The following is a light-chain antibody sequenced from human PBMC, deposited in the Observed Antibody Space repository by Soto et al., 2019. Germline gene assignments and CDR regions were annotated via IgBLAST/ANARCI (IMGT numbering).Light chain of an antibody. CDR1: SSDVGGYKY. CDR2: EVN. V-gene: IGLV2-8*01. Sequence: QSALTQPPSASGSPGQSVTISCTGTSSDVGGYKYVSWYQQHPGKAPKLMIFEVNKRPSGVPDRFSGSKSGNTASLTVSELRAEDEADYYCSSYAGINNLGVFGPGTKLTVL. CDR3: SSYAGINNLGV. J-gene: IGLJ1*01.